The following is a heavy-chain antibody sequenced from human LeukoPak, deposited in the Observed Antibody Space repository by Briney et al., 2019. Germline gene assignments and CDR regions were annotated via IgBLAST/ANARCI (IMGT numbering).Heavy chain of an antibody. V-gene: IGHV3-21*01. CDR1: GFTFSSYS. J-gene: IGHJ4*02. CDR2: ISSSSSYI. D-gene: IGHD6-13*01. CDR3: ARVHSSSWYCCSDY. Sequence: GGSLRLSCAASGFTFSSYSMNWVRQAPGKGLEWVSSISSSSSYIYYADSVKGRFTISRDNSKNTLYLQMNSLRPEDTAVYYCARVHSSSWYCCSDYWGLGTLVTVSS.